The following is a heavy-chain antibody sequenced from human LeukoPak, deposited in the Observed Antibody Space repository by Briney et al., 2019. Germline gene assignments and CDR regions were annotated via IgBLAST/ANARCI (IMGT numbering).Heavy chain of an antibody. D-gene: IGHD5-18*01. V-gene: IGHV1-24*01. CDR1: GYTPTELS. J-gene: IGHJ4*02. Sequence: ASVKVSCKVSGYTPTELSMHWVRPAPGKGLEWMGGFDPEDGETTYAQKFQGRVTMTEDTSTDTAYMELSSLRSEDTAVYYCATADTGSYFDYWGQGTLVTVSS. CDR3: ATADTGSYFDY. CDR2: FDPEDGET.